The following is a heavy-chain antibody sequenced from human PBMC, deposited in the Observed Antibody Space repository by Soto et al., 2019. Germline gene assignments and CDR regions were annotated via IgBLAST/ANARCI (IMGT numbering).Heavy chain of an antibody. Sequence: EVQLVESGGGLVQPGGSLRVSCAAAGFSFSGYWMHWVRQAPGKGLEWVSLIKGDESLTGYAGSVKGRSTISRDNARNTLYLQMSGLRADDTAVYYCAREPTSGHVDYWGQGTLVIVSS. CDR1: GFSFSGYW. V-gene: IGHV3-74*01. CDR3: AREPTSGHVDY. CDR2: IKGDESLT. J-gene: IGHJ4*02. D-gene: IGHD5-12*01.